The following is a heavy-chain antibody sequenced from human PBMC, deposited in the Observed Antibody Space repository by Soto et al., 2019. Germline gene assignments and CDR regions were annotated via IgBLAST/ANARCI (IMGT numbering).Heavy chain of an antibody. CDR1: GFTFSSYG. CDR3: ARDGGRRGGGYFDL. V-gene: IGHV3-21*01. CDR2: ISSSSSYI. J-gene: IGHJ2*01. D-gene: IGHD3-16*01. Sequence: EVQLVESGGGLVKPGGSLRLSCAASGFTFSSYGMNWVRQAPGKGLEWVSSISSSSSYIYYADSVKGRFTISRDNAKNSLYLQMNSLRAEHTAVYYCARDGGRRGGGYFDLWGRGTLVTVSS.